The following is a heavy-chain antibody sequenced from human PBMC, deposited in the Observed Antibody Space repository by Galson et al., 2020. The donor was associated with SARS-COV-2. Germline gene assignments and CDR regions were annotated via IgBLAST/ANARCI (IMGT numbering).Heavy chain of an antibody. Sequence: TGGSLRLPCAASGFTFSNYEMNWVRQAPGKGLEWVSYISNSGRTIHNADSVKGRFTISRDNAKSSQSLQMNGLRAEDTAVYYCARLYAYGPGYWGQGTLVTVSS. CDR2: ISNSGRTI. V-gene: IGHV3-48*03. CDR1: GFTFSNYE. D-gene: IGHD2-2*02. J-gene: IGHJ4*02. CDR3: ARLYAYGPGY.